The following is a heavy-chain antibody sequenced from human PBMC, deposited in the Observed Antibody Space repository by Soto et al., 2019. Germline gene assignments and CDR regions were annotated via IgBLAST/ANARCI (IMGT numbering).Heavy chain of an antibody. V-gene: IGHV1-3*01. CDR1: GYTFSGYA. Sequence: ASVKVTCNASGYTFSGYAMHWVRQAPGQRLEWMGWINAGYGNTKYSQKFQDRVTISRDTSASTAYMELTSLRSEDTAVYYCPRRDTSGFLRYFDNWGQGTQVTVSA. CDR3: PRRDTSGFLRYFDN. CDR2: INAGYGNT. J-gene: IGHJ4*02. D-gene: IGHD3-3*01.